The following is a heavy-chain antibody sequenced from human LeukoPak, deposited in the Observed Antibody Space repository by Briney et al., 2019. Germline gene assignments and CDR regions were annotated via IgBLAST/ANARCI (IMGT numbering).Heavy chain of an antibody. CDR2: ISTYNNNT. V-gene: IGHV1-18*01. Sequence: ASVNVSCKASGYTFTSYGISWVRQAPGQGLEWLGWISTYNNNTHYAQKFQVRVTMTTDTSTSTPYMELRSLRSDDTAVYHCARVSGSYRGAIDYWGQGTLVTVSS. CDR1: GYTFTSYG. J-gene: IGHJ4*02. D-gene: IGHD1-26*01. CDR3: ARVSGSYRGAIDY.